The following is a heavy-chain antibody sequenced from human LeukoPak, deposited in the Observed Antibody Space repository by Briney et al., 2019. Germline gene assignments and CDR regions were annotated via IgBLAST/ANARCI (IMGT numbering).Heavy chain of an antibody. Sequence: PSQTLSLTSAVSGGSISSGGYSWSWILQPPGKGLEGIAYIYYSGSTYYNPSLKSRVTISVDTSKNQFSLKLSSVTAADTAVYYCARGGYDSSGDAFDIWGQGTMVTVSS. V-gene: IGHV4-30-4*07. CDR1: GGSISSGGYS. J-gene: IGHJ3*02. D-gene: IGHD3-22*01. CDR3: ARGGYDSSGDAFDI. CDR2: IYYSGST.